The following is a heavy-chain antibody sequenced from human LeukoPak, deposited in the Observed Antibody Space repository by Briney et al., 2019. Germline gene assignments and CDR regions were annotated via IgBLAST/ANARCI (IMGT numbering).Heavy chain of an antibody. CDR2: ISAYNGNT. CDR3: ARDGTGQLGFDY. CDR1: GGTFSSYA. V-gene: IGHV1-18*01. Sequence: EASVKVSCKASGGTFSSYAISWVRQAPGQGLEWMGWISAYNGNTNYAQKLQGRVTMTTDTSTSTAYMELRSLRSDDTAVYYCARDGTGQLGFDYWGQGTLVTVSS. D-gene: IGHD6-6*01. J-gene: IGHJ4*02.